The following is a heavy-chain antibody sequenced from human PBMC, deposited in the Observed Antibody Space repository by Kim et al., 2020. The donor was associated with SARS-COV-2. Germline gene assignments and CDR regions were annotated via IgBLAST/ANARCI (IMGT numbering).Heavy chain of an antibody. D-gene: IGHD4-17*01. CDR1: GGSFSGYY. CDR3: AKGEVNDYGGYEDGGKGYYYPYYGMDV. Sequence: SETLSLTCAVYGGSFSGYYWSWIRQPPGKGLEWIGEINHSGSTNYNPSLKSRVTISEDTSKNQFSLKLSSVTAADTAVYYCAKGEVNDYGGYEDGGKGYYYPYYGMDVSGPGPTVPLSS. V-gene: IGHV4-34*01. J-gene: IGHJ6*02. CDR2: INHSGST.